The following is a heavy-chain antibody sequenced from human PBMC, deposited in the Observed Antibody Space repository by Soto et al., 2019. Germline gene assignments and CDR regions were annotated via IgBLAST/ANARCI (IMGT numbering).Heavy chain of an antibody. CDR1: GGTFSSYA. CDR3: ARVILEVSSHLSGYYGMDV. CDR2: SIPIFGTA. J-gene: IGHJ6*02. Sequence: QVQLVQSGAEVKKPGSSVKVSCKASGGTFSSYAISWVRQAPGQGLEWMGGSIPIFGTANYAQKFQGRVTITADESTSTAYMELSSLRSEDTAVYYCARVILEVSSHLSGYYGMDVWGQGTTVTVSS. V-gene: IGHV1-69*01.